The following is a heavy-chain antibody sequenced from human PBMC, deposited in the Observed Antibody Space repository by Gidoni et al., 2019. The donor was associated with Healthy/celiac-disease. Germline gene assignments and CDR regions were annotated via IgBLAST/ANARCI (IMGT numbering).Heavy chain of an antibody. Sequence: QVQLVQSGSELKKPGASVKVSCKASGYTFTSYARNWVRQAPGQGLEWMGWINTNTGNPTYAQGFTGRFVFSLDTSVSTAYLQISSLKAEDTAVYYCARGSPPSKYCSSTSCLRNWFDPWGQGTLVTVSS. CDR3: ARGSPPSKYCSSTSCLRNWFDP. D-gene: IGHD2-2*01. J-gene: IGHJ5*02. V-gene: IGHV7-4-1*02. CDR1: GYTFTSYA. CDR2: INTNTGNP.